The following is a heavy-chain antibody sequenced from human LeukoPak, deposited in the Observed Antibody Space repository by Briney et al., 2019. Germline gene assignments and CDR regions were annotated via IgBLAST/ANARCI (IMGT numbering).Heavy chain of an antibody. CDR1: GFTFSSYA. J-gene: IGHJ4*02. CDR2: ISGSGGST. V-gene: IGHV3-23*01. CDR3: ARERHGSGSYYSDY. Sequence: GGSLRLSCAASGFTFSSYAMSWVRQAPGKGLEWVSGISGSGGSTNYADSVKGRFTISRDNSKNTLYLQMNSLRAEDTALYHCARERHGSGSYYSDYWGQGTLVTVSS. D-gene: IGHD3-10*01.